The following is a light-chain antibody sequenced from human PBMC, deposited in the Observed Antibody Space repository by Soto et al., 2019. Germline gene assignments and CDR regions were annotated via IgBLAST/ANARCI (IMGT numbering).Light chain of an antibody. V-gene: IGKV1-6*01. J-gene: IGKJ1*01. CDR1: QDISDD. CDR2: GAS. CDR3: LQNRKYPRT. Sequence: AIQMTQSPSALSASVGDRVTITCRASQDISDDVGWYQQTPGKAPKLLIAGASRLQSGVPSRVSGSGAGEAFTLTSASLRAEDSATYYCLQNRKYPRTFGQGTKVEI.